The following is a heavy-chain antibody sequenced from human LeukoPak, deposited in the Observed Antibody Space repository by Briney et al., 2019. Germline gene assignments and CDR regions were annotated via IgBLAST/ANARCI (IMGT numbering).Heavy chain of an antibody. J-gene: IGHJ4*02. D-gene: IGHD3-3*01. CDR3: ARHYTDVAFWSGYNQPYYFDY. Sequence: SETLSLTCTVSGGSMSPYHWGWIRQPPGKGLEWTGYIYYSGSTNYNPSLKSRVTISVDTSKNQFSLKLSSVTAADTAVYYCARHYTDVAFWSGYNQPYYFDYWGQGTLVTVSS. CDR1: GGSMSPYH. V-gene: IGHV4-59*08. CDR2: IYYSGST.